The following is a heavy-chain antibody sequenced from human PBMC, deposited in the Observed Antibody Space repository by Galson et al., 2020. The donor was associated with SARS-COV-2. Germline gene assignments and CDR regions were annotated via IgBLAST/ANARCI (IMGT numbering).Heavy chain of an antibody. J-gene: IGHJ3*02. Sequence: SETLSLTCTVSGGSISSHYWSWIQQPPGTGLEWIGYIFYSGSTNYNPSLKSRFTISVDTSKNQFSLKLSSVTAADTAVYYCARAERRWLQLLGSAAFDIWGQGTMVTVFS. V-gene: IGHV4-59*11. CDR3: ARAERRWLQLLGSAAFDI. CDR2: IFYSGST. CDR1: GGSISSHY. D-gene: IGHD5-12*01.